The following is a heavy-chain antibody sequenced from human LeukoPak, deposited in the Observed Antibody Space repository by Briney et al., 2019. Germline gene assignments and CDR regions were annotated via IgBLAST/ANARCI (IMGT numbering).Heavy chain of an antibody. CDR3: AKEGAYPIITYDS. D-gene: IGHD3-10*01. Sequence: GGSLRLSCAASGFTFSSYWMNWVRQAPGKGLEWVANIKQDGNEKYYVDSVKGRFSISRDNAKELLYLQMDSLRAEDTAVYYCAKEGAYPIITYDSWGQGALVTVSS. J-gene: IGHJ5*01. CDR1: GFTFSSYW. V-gene: IGHV3-7*01. CDR2: IKQDGNEK.